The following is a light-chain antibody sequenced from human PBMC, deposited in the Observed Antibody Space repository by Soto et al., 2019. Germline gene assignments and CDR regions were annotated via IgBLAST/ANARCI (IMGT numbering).Light chain of an antibody. CDR3: QHYYERPLT. Sequence: EIVLTQSPATLSVSPGERATLSCRASQSISTNLAWYQQKPGQGPRLLIFGASTRAIGIPARFSGSGSGTDFTLTISSLQSEDFAVYFCQHYYERPLTFGGATKVDIK. J-gene: IGKJ4*01. CDR2: GAS. V-gene: IGKV3-15*01. CDR1: QSISTN.